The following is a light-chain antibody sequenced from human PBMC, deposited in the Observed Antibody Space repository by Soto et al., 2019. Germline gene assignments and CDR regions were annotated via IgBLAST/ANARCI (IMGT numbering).Light chain of an antibody. CDR1: QSISTY. Sequence: DIQMTQSPSSLSASVGDRVTISCRASQSISTYLNCYQQKPGTAPRLLIYRASSVKSGVPPRFSGSGSGRDFTLTISSLRPEDVATYFCQHSYSSPPWTFGQGTKVDI. V-gene: IGKV1-39*01. J-gene: IGKJ1*01. CDR2: RAS. CDR3: QHSYSSPPWT.